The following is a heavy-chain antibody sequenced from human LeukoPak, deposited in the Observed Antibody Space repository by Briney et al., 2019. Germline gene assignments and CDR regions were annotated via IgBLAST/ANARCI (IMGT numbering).Heavy chain of an antibody. Sequence: GRSLRLSCAASGFTFDDYAMHWVRQAPGKGLEWVSGISWNSGSIGYADSVKGRFTISRDNAKNSLYLQMNSLRAEDTALYYCAKDIGSSGWYKAFDYWGQGTLVTVSS. CDR3: AKDIGSSGWYKAFDY. CDR2: ISWNSGSI. V-gene: IGHV3-9*01. J-gene: IGHJ4*02. D-gene: IGHD6-19*01. CDR1: GFTFDDYA.